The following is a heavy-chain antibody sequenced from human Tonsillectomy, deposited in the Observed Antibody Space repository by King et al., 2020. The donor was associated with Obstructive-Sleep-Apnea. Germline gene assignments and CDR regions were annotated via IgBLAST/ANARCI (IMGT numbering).Heavy chain of an antibody. CDR1: GFTFSNSYA. CDR3: AKAQGGIVFAFDY. V-gene: IGHV3-23*01. D-gene: IGHD3-16*01. CDR2: ISGSGSSI. J-gene: IGHJ4*02. Sequence: VQLLVSGGGLVQPGGSLRLSCAASGFTFSNSYAMTWVRQAPGMGPEWVSTISGSGSSIYYADSVKGRFTISRDSSKNTLYLQMNSLRAEDTALYYCAKAQGGIVFAFDYWGQGTLVTVSS.